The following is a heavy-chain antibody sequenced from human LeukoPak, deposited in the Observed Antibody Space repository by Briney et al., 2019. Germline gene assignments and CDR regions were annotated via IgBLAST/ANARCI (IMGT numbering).Heavy chain of an antibody. V-gene: IGHV1-46*01. J-gene: IGHJ4*02. D-gene: IGHD2-21*02. CDR1: GGTFSSYA. CDR2: INPSGGST. CDR3: ARGTALYYFDY. Sequence: ASVKVSCKASGGTFSSYAISWVRQAPGQGLEWVGIINPSGGSTSYAQKFQGRVTMTRDMSTSTVYMELSSLRSEDTAVYYCARGTALYYFDYWGQGTLVTVSS.